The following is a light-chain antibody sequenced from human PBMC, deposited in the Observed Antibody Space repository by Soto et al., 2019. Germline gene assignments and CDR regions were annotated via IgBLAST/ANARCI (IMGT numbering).Light chain of an antibody. CDR3: SSYAGSNNYV. CDR1: SSDVGAHNF. V-gene: IGLV2-8*01. CDR2: EVS. Sequence: QCVLTQPPSASGSPGESVTISCTGTSSDVGAHNFVSWHQQHPGKAPKLMIYEVSKRPSGVPDRFSGSKSGNTASLTVSGLQAEDEADYYCSSYAGSNNYVFGPGTQLTVL. J-gene: IGLJ1*01.